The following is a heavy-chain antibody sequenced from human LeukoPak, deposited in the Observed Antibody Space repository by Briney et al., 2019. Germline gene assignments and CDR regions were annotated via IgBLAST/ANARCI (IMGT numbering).Heavy chain of an antibody. V-gene: IGHV4-59*08. CDR3: ARAQYSSSPLYYGMDV. J-gene: IGHJ6*02. CDR1: GGSISTYY. D-gene: IGHD6-13*01. CDR2: FYYSGST. Sequence: PSETLSLTCTVSGGSISTYYRSWIRQPPGKGLEWIGYFYYSGSTNYNPSLKSRVTILVDTSKNQFSLKLSSVTAADTALYYCARAQYSSSPLYYGMDVWGQGTTVTVSS.